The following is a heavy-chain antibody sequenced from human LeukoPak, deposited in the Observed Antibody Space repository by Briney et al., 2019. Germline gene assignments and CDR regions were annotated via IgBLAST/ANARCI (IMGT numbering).Heavy chain of an antibody. CDR2: INPSGGST. CDR1: GYSFTSYY. J-gene: IGHJ4*02. CDR3: ARDPGVEYYFDY. V-gene: IGHV1-46*01. Sequence: ASVKVSCKASGYSFTSYYMHWVRQAPGQGLEWMGIINPSGGSTSYAQKFQGRVTMTRDTSTSTVYMELSSLRSEDTAVYYYARDPGVEYYFDYWGQGTLVTVSS. D-gene: IGHD1-1*01.